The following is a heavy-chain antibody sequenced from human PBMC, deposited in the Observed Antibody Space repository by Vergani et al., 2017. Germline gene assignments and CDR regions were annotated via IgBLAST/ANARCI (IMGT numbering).Heavy chain of an antibody. J-gene: IGHJ4*02. V-gene: IGHV3-64*07. CDR3: AREAQYYYDSSGYYHFDY. CDR2: ISSNGGST. Sequence: EVQLVESGGGLVQPGGSLRLSCAASGFTFSSYAMHWVRQAPGKGLEYVSAISSNGGSTSYADSVKGRFTISRDNSKNTLYLQMGSLRAEDMAVYYCAREAQYYYDSSGYYHFDYWGQGTLVTVSS. CDR1: GFTFSSYA. D-gene: IGHD3-22*01.